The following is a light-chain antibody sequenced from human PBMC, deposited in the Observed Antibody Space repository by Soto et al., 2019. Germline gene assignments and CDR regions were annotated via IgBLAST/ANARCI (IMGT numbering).Light chain of an antibody. CDR2: EVT. V-gene: IGLV2-23*02. CDR3: CSYEGSSAPVV. Sequence: QSVLTQPASVSGSPGQSITISCTGTSIDVGNYNLVSWYQQHPGKAPKLIIYEVTKRSSGVSNRFSGSKSGNTASLTISGLQAEDEADYYCCSYEGSSAPVVFGGGTQLTVL. CDR1: SIDVGNYNL. J-gene: IGLJ2*01.